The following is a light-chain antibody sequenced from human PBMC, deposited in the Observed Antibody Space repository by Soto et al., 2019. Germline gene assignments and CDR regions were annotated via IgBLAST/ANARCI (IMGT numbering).Light chain of an antibody. CDR3: QVWDRISDHYV. CDR2: DDD. Sequence: SYELTQPPSVSVAPGQTASISCGGTNIGTKSVHWYQQKPGQAPVLVVYDDDARPSGIPERFSGSNSGNTATLTISRVGAGDEADYYCQVWDRISDHYVFGAGTKVTVL. CDR1: NIGTKS. J-gene: IGLJ1*01. V-gene: IGLV3-21*02.